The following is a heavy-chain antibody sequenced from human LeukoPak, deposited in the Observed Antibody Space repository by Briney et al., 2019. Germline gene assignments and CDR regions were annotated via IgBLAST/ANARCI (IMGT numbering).Heavy chain of an antibody. CDR1: GYTFTSYY. J-gene: IGHJ4*02. CDR2: INPSGGST. D-gene: IGHD6-13*01. Sequence: ASVKVSCKASGYTFTSYYMHWVRQAPGQGLEWMGIINPSGGSTSYAQKFQGRVTMTRDMFTSTVYMELSSLRSEDTAVYYCARKKAAAAFFDYWGQGTLVTVSS. CDR3: ARKKAAAAFFDY. V-gene: IGHV1-46*01.